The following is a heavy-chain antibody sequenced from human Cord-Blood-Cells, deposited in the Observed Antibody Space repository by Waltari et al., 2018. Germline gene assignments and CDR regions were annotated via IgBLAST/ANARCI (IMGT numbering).Heavy chain of an antibody. V-gene: IGHV1-8*03. CDR3: ARGRVWAYYYYYYMDV. J-gene: IGHJ6*03. Sequence: QVQLVQSGAEVKKPGASVKVSCKASGYTFTSYDINWVRQATGKGLEWMGWRNPNRGKTGYVQKLPVRSTNTRNTSISTAYMKRSVLGSEDTAVYYCARGRVWAYYYYYYMDVWGKGTTVTVSS. D-gene: IGHD7-27*01. CDR2: RNPNRGKT. CDR1: GYTFTSYD.